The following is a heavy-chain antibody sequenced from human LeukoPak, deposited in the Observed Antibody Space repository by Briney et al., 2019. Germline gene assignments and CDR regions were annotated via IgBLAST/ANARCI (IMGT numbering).Heavy chain of an antibody. CDR3: AKDAGYSYGYVDY. J-gene: IGHJ4*02. Sequence: PGGSLRLSCAASGFTFDDYAMPWVRHAPGKGLEWVSSISWNSGSTGYADSVKGRFTISGDNAKNSLYLQMNSLRAEDTALYYCAKDAGYSYGYVDYWGQGTLVTASS. V-gene: IGHV3-9*01. CDR1: GFTFDDYA. D-gene: IGHD5-18*01. CDR2: ISWNSGST.